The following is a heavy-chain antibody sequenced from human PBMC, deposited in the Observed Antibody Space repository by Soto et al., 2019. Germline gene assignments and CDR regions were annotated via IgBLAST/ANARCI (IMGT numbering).Heavy chain of an antibody. CDR3: ARDPGLAVAGYWFDP. V-gene: IGHV1-69*13. D-gene: IGHD6-19*01. J-gene: IGHJ5*02. CDR2: IIPIFGTA. CDR1: GGTFSSYA. Sequence: SVKVSCKASGGTFSSYAISWVRQAPGQGLEWMGGIIPIFGTANYAQKFQGRVTITADESTSTAYMELSSLRSEGTAVYYCARDPGLAVAGYWFDPWGQGTLVTVSS.